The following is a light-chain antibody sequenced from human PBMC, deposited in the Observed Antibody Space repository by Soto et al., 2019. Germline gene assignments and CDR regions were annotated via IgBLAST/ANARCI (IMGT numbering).Light chain of an antibody. V-gene: IGKV3-15*01. J-gene: IGKJ1*01. CDR2: GAF. Sequence: EIVMTQSPATLSVSPGDTATLSCRASQRVSTNLAWYQQKPGQAPRLLIYGAFTRATGIPARFSGSGSGTEFTLTISSLQSEDFAVYYCHQYNNGPPVTFGQGTKVDIK. CDR1: QRVSTN. CDR3: HQYNNGPPVT.